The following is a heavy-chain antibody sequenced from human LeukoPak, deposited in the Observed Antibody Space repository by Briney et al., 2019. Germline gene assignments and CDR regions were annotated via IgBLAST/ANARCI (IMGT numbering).Heavy chain of an antibody. J-gene: IGHJ6*03. D-gene: IGHD2-21*01. CDR1: GGSISSGSYY. CDR2: IYTSGST. CDR3: ARVYCGGDCPRRQNYYYMDV. V-gene: IGHV4-61*02. Sequence: SETLSLTCTVSGGSISSGSYYWSWIRQPAGKGLEWIGRIYTSGSTNYNPSLKSRVTISVDTSKNQFSLKLSSVTAADTAVYYCARVYCGGDCPRRQNYYYMDVWGKGTTVTVSS.